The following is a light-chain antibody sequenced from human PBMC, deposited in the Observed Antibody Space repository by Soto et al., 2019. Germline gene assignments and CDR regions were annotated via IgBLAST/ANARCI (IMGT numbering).Light chain of an antibody. CDR1: QGISSW. J-gene: IGKJ3*01. CDR3: QQANSFPPT. CDR2: AAS. Sequence: DIQMTQSPSSVSASVGDRVTITCRASQGISSWLAWYQQKPGKAPKLLIYAASSLQSGVPXRFXXXXXXXXXTLTISSLQPEDFATYYCQQANSFPPTFGPGTKVDIK. V-gene: IGKV1-12*01.